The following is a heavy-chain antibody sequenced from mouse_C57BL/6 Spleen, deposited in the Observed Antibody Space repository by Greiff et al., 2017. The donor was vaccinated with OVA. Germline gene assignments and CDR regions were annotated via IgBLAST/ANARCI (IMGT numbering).Heavy chain of an antibody. J-gene: IGHJ4*01. CDR3: AREEKEMDY. Sequence: LVRPGSSVKLSFTASGYTFTSSCMHLVMPWPIQFLAWIGTIDPSDSETHYNQKFKDKATLTVDKSSSTAYMQLSSLTSEDSAVYYCAREEKEMDYWGQGTSVTVSS. CDR2: IDPSDSET. CDR1: GYTFTSSC. V-gene: IGHV1-52*01.